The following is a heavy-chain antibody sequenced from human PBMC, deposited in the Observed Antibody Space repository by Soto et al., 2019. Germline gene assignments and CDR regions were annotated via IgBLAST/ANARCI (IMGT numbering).Heavy chain of an antibody. Sequence: GGSLRLSCAASGFTFSSYGMHWVRQAPGKGLEWVAVIWYDGSNKYYADSVKGRFTISRDNSKNTLYLQMNSLRAEDTAVYYCARERGEYGMDVWGQGTTVTVSS. CDR3: ARERGEYGMDV. CDR2: IWYDGSNK. J-gene: IGHJ6*02. CDR1: GFTFSSYG. D-gene: IGHD3-16*01. V-gene: IGHV3-33*01.